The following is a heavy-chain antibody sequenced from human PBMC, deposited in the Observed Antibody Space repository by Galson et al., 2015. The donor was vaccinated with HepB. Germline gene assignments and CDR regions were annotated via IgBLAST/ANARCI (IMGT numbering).Heavy chain of an antibody. CDR3: TKYYSSDAFDI. D-gene: IGHD2-2*01. J-gene: IGHJ3*02. V-gene: IGHV3-73*01. Sequence: SLRLSCAASGFTFSGSAMHWVRQASGKGLEWVGRIRSKANSYATAYAASVKGRFTISRDDSKNTAYLQMNSLKTEDTAVYYCTKYYSSDAFDIWGQGTMVTVSS. CDR2: IRSKANSYAT. CDR1: GFTFSGSA.